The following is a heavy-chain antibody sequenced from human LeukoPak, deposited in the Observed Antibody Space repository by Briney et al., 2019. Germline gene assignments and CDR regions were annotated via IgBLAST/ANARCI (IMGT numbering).Heavy chain of an antibody. CDR3: VSYSGSNAYYAY. D-gene: IGHD1-26*01. CDR2: IYTSGST. CDR1: GASISSYY. Sequence: SETLSLTCTVSGASISSYYWSWIRQPAGKGLEWIGRIYTSGSTNYNPSLKSRVTMSVDTSKNQCSLKFSSVTAADTAVYYCVSYSGSNAYYAYWGQGTLVTVSS. V-gene: IGHV4-4*07. J-gene: IGHJ4*02.